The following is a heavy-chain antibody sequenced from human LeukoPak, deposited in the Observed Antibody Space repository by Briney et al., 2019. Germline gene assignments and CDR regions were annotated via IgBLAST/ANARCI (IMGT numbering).Heavy chain of an antibody. V-gene: IGHV4-4*02. J-gene: IGHJ3*02. CDR1: GGSISSSNW. CDR2: IYQSGST. D-gene: IGHD3-3*01. Sequence: KPSETLSLTCAVSGGSISSSNWWSWVRQPPGKGLEWIGEIYQSGSTNYNPSLKSRVTISVDKSKNQFSLKLSSVTAADTAVYYCARGSYQAYYDFWSGDAFDIWGQGTMVTVSS. CDR3: ARGSYQAYYDFWSGDAFDI.